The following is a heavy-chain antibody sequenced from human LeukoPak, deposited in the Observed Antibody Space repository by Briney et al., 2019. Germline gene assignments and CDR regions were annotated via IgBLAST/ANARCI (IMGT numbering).Heavy chain of an antibody. D-gene: IGHD6-13*01. CDR2: IRSKAYGGTT. J-gene: IGHJ4*02. CDR1: GFTFRNYA. CDR3: TRGGSSWYWLDY. V-gene: IGHV3-49*04. Sequence: GGSLRLSCAASGFTFRNYAMSWVRQAPGKGLEWVGFIRSKAYGGTTEYAASVKGRFTISRDDSKSIAYLQMNSLKTEDTAVYYCTRGGSSWYWLDYWGQGTLVTVSS.